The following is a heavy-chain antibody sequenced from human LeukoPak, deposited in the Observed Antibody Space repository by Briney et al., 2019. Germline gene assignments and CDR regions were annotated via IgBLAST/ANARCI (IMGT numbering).Heavy chain of an antibody. CDR2: IYASGST. CDR1: GGSIRSYY. J-gene: IGHJ5*02. CDR3: ARDSGTTGEVKFDP. V-gene: IGHV4-4*07. D-gene: IGHD3-10*01. Sequence: SETLSLTCTVSGGSIRSYYWSWIRQPAGGGLQWIGRIYASGSTTYNPTLKSRVTMSLDTSKTQFSLRLTSVTAADTAVYYCARDSGTTGEVKFDPWGQGTLVTVSS.